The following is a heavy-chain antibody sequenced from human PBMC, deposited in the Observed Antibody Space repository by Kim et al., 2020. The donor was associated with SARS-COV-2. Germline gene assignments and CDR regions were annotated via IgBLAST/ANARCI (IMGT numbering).Heavy chain of an antibody. CDR2: IDPSDSYT. D-gene: IGHD6-19*01. CDR1: GYSFTSYW. Sequence: GESLKISCKGSGYSFTSYWISWVRQMPGKGLEWMGRIDPSDSYTNYSPSFQGHVTISADKSISTAYLQWSSLKASDTAMYYCARSGGGSGWYSIWFDPWGQGTLVTVSS. V-gene: IGHV5-10-1*01. J-gene: IGHJ5*02. CDR3: ARSGGGSGWYSIWFDP.